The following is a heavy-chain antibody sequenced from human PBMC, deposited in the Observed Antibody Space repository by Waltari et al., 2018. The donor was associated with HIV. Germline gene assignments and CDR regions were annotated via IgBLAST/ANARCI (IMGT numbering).Heavy chain of an antibody. CDR3: AIDRIAVTGSYYYGMDV. V-gene: IGHV1-2*02. Sequence: QVQLVQSGAEVKKPGASVKVSCKASGYTFTGYYMHWVRQAPGQGLEWMGWINPKSDGTNYAQKFQGRVTMTRDTSTSTAYMELSRLRSDDTALYYCAIDRIAVTGSYYYGMDVWGQGTTVTVSS. CDR2: INPKSDGT. CDR1: GYTFTGYY. J-gene: IGHJ6*02. D-gene: IGHD6-19*01.